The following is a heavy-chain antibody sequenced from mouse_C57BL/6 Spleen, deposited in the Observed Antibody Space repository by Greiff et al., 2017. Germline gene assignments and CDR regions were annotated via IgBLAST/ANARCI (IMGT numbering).Heavy chain of an antibody. CDR2: IYPRSGNT. Sequence: QVQLQQSGAELARPGASVKLSCTASGYTFTSYGISWVKQRTGQGLEWIGEIYPRSGNTYYNEKFKGKATLTADKSSSTAYMELRSLTSEDSAVYFCARGPSYYSNRTGFAYWGQGTLVTVSA. V-gene: IGHV1-81*01. CDR1: GYTFTSYG. J-gene: IGHJ3*01. CDR3: ARGPSYYSNRTGFAY. D-gene: IGHD2-5*01.